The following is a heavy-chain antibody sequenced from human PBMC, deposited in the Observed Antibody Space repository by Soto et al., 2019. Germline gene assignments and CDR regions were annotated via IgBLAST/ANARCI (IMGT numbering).Heavy chain of an antibody. D-gene: IGHD2-15*01. J-gene: IGHJ6*03. CDR2: ISSSSSTI. CDR3: ARDGVRGIVVVVAATRGGNYMDV. V-gene: IGHV3-48*01. CDR1: GFTFSSYS. Sequence: EVQLVESGGGLVQPGGSLRLSCAASGFTFSSYSMNWVRQAPGKGLEWVSYISSSSSTIYYADSVKGRFTISRDNAKNSLYLQRNSLRAEDTAVYYCARDGVRGIVVVVAATRGGNYMDVWGKGTTVTVSS.